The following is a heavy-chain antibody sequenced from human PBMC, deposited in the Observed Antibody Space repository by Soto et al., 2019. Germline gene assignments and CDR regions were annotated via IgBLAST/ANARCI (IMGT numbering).Heavy chain of an antibody. CDR2: IIPIFGTA. Sequence: GASVKVSCKASGGTFSSYAISWVRQAPGQGLEWMGGIIPIFGTANYAQKFQGRVTITADKSTSTAYMELSSLRSEDTAVYYCARDIHDSSGYYFGRYFDSWGKGTLAKVS. D-gene: IGHD3-22*01. J-gene: IGHJ4*02. V-gene: IGHV1-69*06. CDR3: ARDIHDSSGYYFGRYFDS. CDR1: GGTFSSYA.